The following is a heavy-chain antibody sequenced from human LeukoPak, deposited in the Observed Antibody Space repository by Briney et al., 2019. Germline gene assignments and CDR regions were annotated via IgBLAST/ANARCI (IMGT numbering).Heavy chain of an antibody. CDR1: GFTFGDYA. CDR3: TRDSRGYSYGWLDY. J-gene: IGHJ4*02. Sequence: HAGGSLRLSCTASGFTFGDYAMSWFRQAPGKGLEWVGFIRSKAYGGTTEYAASVKGRFTITRDDSKSIAYLQMNSLKTEDTAVYYCTRDSRGYSYGWLDYWGQGTLVTVSS. V-gene: IGHV3-49*03. D-gene: IGHD5-18*01. CDR2: IRSKAYGGTT.